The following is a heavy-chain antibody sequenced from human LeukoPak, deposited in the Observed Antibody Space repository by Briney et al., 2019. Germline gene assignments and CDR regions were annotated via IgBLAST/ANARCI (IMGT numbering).Heavy chain of an antibody. V-gene: IGHV3-23*01. CDR1: GFAFSSNA. J-gene: IGHJ3*02. CDR3: AKCNLDDCREGFHI. D-gene: IGHD2-21*02. CDR2: ISVSSTT. Sequence: GGSLRLSCAAAGFAFSSNALSWVRQAPGEGLDWVSSISVSSTTYYLDSVKGRFTISRDNSNNALFLQMNSLRAEDTALYYCAKCNLDDCREGFHIWGQGTMVTVSS.